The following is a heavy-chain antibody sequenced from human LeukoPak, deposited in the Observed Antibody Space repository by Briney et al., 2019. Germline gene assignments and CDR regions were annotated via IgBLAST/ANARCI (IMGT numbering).Heavy chain of an antibody. CDR3: AREMGGYSSGWYFYYFDY. CDR1: GFTVSSNY. J-gene: IGHJ4*02. D-gene: IGHD6-19*01. V-gene: IGHV3-53*05. Sequence: SGGSLRLSCAASGFTVSSNYMSWVRQAPGKGLEWVSVIYSGGSTYYADSVKGRFTISRDNSKNTPYLQMNSLRAEDTAVYYCAREMGGYSSGWYFYYFDYWGQGTLVTVSS. CDR2: IYSGGST.